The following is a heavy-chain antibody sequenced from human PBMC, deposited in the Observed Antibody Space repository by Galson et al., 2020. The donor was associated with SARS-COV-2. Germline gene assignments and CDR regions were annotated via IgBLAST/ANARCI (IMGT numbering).Heavy chain of an antibody. J-gene: IGHJ1*01. CDR2: INSGNGNT. CDR1: GYTFTNYA. V-gene: IGHV1-3*01. D-gene: IGHD6-19*01. CDR3: ARGSAVAGNDRYFQH. Sequence: ASVKVSCKASGYTFTNYAMHWVRQAPGQGLEWMGWINSGNGNTKYSQKFQGRVTITRDTSASTAYMELSSLRSEDTAVYYCARGSAVAGNDRYFQHWGHGTLVTVSS.